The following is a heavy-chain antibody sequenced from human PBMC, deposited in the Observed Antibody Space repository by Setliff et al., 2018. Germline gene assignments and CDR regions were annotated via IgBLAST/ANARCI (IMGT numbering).Heavy chain of an antibody. Sequence: SETLSLTCAVYGGSFSDHFWSWIRQPPGKGLEWIGEINHSGSTNYNPSLKSRVTISVDTSKNQSSLKLTSGTAADTAVYFCARVPHVWFGDLVTFDDAFDIWGQGTMVTVSS. V-gene: IGHV4-34*01. CDR1: GGSFSDHF. CDR2: INHSGST. CDR3: ARVPHVWFGDLVTFDDAFDI. J-gene: IGHJ3*02. D-gene: IGHD3-10*01.